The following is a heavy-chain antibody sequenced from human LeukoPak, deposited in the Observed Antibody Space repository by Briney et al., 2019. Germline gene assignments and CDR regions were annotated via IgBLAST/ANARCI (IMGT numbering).Heavy chain of an antibody. D-gene: IGHD1-26*01. CDR2: IHHSGST. CDR3: ARHALKRQWEILNPTFDY. J-gene: IGHJ4*02. CDR1: GYSISSSYS. Sequence: SETLSLTCTVSGYSISSSYSWGWIRQPPEKGLEWIGSIHHSGSTYYNPSLKSRVTISVDTSKNQFSLKLSSVTAADTAVYYCARHALKRQWEILNPTFDYWGQGTLVTVSS. V-gene: IGHV4-38-2*02.